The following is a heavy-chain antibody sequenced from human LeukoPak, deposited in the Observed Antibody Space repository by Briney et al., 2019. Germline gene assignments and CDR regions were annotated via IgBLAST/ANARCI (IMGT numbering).Heavy chain of an antibody. CDR1: GFTFSSYA. D-gene: IGHD3-22*01. CDR3: ASGSSGLRGWALDI. V-gene: IGHV3-30*04. J-gene: IGHJ3*02. Sequence: QAGGSLRLACAASGFTFSSYAMHWVRQAPGKGLEWVAVISHDGSNKYYADSVKGRFTISRDNSKNTLYLQMNSLRAEDTAVYYCASGSSGLRGWALDIWGQGTMVTVSS. CDR2: ISHDGSNK.